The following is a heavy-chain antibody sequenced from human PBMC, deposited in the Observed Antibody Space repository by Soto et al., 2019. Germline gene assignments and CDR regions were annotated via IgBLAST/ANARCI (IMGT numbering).Heavy chain of an antibody. V-gene: IGHV4-34*01. D-gene: IGHD6-13*01. J-gene: IGHJ6*02. CDR2: INHSGST. CDR3: ARPYSSSCYRVGYYGMDV. CDR1: RGSGRGCN. Sequence: FLTCADERGSGRGCNCRWMRQHPGKGLEWIGEINHSGSTNYNPSLKSRVTISVDTSKNQFSLKLSSVTAADTAVYYCARPYSSSCYRVGYYGMDVWGQGTTVTVSS.